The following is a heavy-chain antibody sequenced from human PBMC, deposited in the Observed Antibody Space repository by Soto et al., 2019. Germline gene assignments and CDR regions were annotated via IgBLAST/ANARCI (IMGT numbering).Heavy chain of an antibody. CDR1: GGSISSYY. CDR2: IYYSGST. Sequence: SETLSLTCTVSGGSISSYYWSWIRQPPGKGLEWIGYIYYSGSTSYNPSLKSRVTISVDTSKNQFSLKLSSVTAADTAVYYCARDKYYDFWSGYRGYGMDVWGQGTTVTVSS. D-gene: IGHD3-3*01. V-gene: IGHV4-59*01. CDR3: ARDKYYDFWSGYRGYGMDV. J-gene: IGHJ6*02.